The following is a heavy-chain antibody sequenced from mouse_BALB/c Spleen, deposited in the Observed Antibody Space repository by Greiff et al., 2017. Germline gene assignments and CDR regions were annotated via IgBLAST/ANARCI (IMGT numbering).Heavy chain of an antibody. V-gene: IGHV5-6-5*01. J-gene: IGHJ1*01. Sequence: EVKLVESGGGLVKPGGSLKLSCAASGFTFSSYAMSWVRQTPEKRLEWVASISSGGSTYYPDSVKGRFTISRDNARNILYLQMSSLRSEDTAMYYCASPHYNWYFDVWGAGTTVTVSS. CDR2: ISSGGST. D-gene: IGHD1-1*01. CDR3: ASPHYNWYFDV. CDR1: GFTFSSYA.